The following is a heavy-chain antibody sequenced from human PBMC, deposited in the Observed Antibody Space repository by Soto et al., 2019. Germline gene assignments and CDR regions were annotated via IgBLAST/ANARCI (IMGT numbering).Heavy chain of an antibody. Sequence: PSETLSLTCTVSGGSISSGTYYWSGIRQPPGEGLEWIGYIYYTGSTDSNPSLKSRVSISLDTSKNQFSLKLSSVTAADTAVYYCAGGTSAYYYNPDYWGQGTLVTVSS. J-gene: IGHJ4*02. CDR1: GGSISSGTYY. V-gene: IGHV4-31*03. D-gene: IGHD3-22*01. CDR3: AGGTSAYYYNPDY. CDR2: IYYTGST.